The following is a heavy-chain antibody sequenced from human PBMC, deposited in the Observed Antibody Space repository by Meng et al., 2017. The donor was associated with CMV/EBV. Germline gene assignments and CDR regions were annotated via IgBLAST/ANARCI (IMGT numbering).Heavy chain of an antibody. CDR3: ARDRVTAAAGVGWFDP. Sequence: GGSLRLSCAASGFTFSSYAMHGVRQAPGKGLEWVAVISYDGSNKYYADSVKGRFTISRDNSKNTLYLQMNSLRAEDTAVYYCARDRVTAAAGVGWFDPWGQGTLVTVSS. V-gene: IGHV3-30*04. J-gene: IGHJ5*02. D-gene: IGHD6-13*01. CDR2: ISYDGSNK. CDR1: GFTFSSYA.